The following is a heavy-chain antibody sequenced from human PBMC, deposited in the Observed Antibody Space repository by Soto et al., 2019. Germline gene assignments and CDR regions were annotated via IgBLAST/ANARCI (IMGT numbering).Heavy chain of an antibody. CDR1: GGSISSYY. Sequence: SETLSLTCTVSGGSISSYYWSWIRQPPGKRLEWIGYIYYIGSTNYNPSLKSRVTISVDTSKNQFSLKLSAVTAADTAVYYCARSYYDILYLFDYWGQGTLVTVSS. CDR3: ARSYYDILYLFDY. J-gene: IGHJ4*02. V-gene: IGHV4-59*08. D-gene: IGHD3-9*01. CDR2: IYYIGST.